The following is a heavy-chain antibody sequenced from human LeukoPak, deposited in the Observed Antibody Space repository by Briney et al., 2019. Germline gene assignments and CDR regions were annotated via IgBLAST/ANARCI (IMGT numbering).Heavy chain of an antibody. J-gene: IGHJ4*02. D-gene: IGHD6-19*01. V-gene: IGHV4-59*08. CDR2: IYYSGST. CDR1: GGSISSYY. CDR3: ARLASSGWSHCDY. Sequence: SETLSLTCTVSGGSISSYYWSWIRQPPGKGPEWIGYIYYSGSTNYNPSLKSRVTISVDTSKNQFSLKMNSVTAADTAVYYCARLASSGWSHCDYWGQGTLVTVSS.